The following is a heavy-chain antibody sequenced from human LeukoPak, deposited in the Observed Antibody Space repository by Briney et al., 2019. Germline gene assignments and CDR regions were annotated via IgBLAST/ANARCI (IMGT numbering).Heavy chain of an antibody. J-gene: IGHJ4*02. V-gene: IGHV3-7*01. Sequence: PGGSLRLSCAASGFTFSNYWLSWVRQAPGKGLEWVANIHLHGSERYYLDSVKGRFTISRDNSKNTLYLQMNSLRAEDTAVYYCAKTHSSGWYGDYFDYWGQGTLVTVSS. CDR2: IHLHGSER. CDR3: AKTHSSGWYGDYFDY. D-gene: IGHD6-19*01. CDR1: GFTFSNYW.